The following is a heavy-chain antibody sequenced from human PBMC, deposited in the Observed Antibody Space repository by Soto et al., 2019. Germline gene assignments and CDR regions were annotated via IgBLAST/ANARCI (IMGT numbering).Heavy chain of an antibody. CDR1: GGTFSSTA. CDR2: IIPIYGTP. J-gene: IGHJ4*02. CDR3: AGRIDFWSGYYAY. Sequence: GASVKVSCKASGGTFSSTAISWVRQAPGQGLEWMGGIIPIYGTPKYAQKFQGRVTITADESTNTALMEVSSLKSEDTAVYYCAGRIDFWSGYYAYWGQGTLVTVSS. D-gene: IGHD3-3*01. V-gene: IGHV1-69*13.